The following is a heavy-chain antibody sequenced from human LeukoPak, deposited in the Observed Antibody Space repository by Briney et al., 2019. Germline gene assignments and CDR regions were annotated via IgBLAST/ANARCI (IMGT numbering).Heavy chain of an antibody. Sequence: GRSLRLSCAASGFTYSHYGMHWVRQAPGKGLEWVAVIWSDGTEKYYGDAVKGRFTISRDNSRNTLYLQMTSLRGGDTAVYYCARDAQRGFDYSNSLEYWGQGTLVTVSS. CDR1: GFTYSHYG. D-gene: IGHD4-11*01. CDR2: IWSDGTEK. J-gene: IGHJ4*02. V-gene: IGHV3-33*08. CDR3: ARDAQRGFDYSNSLEY.